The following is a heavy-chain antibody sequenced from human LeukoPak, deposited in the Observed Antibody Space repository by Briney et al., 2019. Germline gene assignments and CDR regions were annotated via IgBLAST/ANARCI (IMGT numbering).Heavy chain of an antibody. CDR1: GGSFSGYY. CDR2: INHSGST. Sequence: SETLSLTCAVYGGSFSGYYWSWIRQPPGKGLEWIGEINHSGSTNYNPSLKSRVTISVDTSKNQVSLKLSSVTAADTAVYYCARGHYDFWSGYYTSGRNWFDPWGQGTLVTVSS. D-gene: IGHD3-3*01. J-gene: IGHJ5*02. V-gene: IGHV4-34*01. CDR3: ARGHYDFWSGYYTSGRNWFDP.